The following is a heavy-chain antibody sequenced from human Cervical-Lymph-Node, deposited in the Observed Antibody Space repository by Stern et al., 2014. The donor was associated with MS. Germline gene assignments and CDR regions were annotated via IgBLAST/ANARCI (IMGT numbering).Heavy chain of an antibody. CDR3: ARGDSNDFVPYY. CDR1: GYTFTSYD. V-gene: IGHV1-8*01. D-gene: IGHD6-6*01. J-gene: IGHJ4*02. CDR2: TNTNIGTR. Sequence: MQLGESRAEVKKPGASVKVYCKASGYTFTSYDINWVRKATGQGLEWMGCTNTNIGTRGYAQKFQGRVTMTRNTSINTAYMELNSLRFDDTAVYYCARGDSNDFVPYYWGQGTLVTVSS.